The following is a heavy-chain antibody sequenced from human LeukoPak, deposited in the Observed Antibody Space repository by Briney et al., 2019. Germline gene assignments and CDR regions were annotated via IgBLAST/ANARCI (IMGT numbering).Heavy chain of an antibody. D-gene: IGHD2-2*01. Sequence: SETLSLTCTVSGGSISSYYWTWIRQPAGKGLEWIGRIYSSGSTKYNPSLKSRVTMSVDTSKNQFSLKLSSVTAADTAVYYCARDLPCSTTRCYESESWFDPWGQGTLVTVSS. J-gene: IGHJ5*02. CDR1: GGSISSYY. CDR2: IYSSGST. V-gene: IGHV4-4*07. CDR3: ARDLPCSTTRCYESESWFDP.